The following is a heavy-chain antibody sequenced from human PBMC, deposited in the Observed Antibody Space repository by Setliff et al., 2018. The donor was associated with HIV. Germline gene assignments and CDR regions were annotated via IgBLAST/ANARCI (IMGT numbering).Heavy chain of an antibody. CDR2: IYHSGST. Sequence: SETLSLTCAVSGYSISSGYYWGWIRQPPGKGLEWVGSIYHSGSTFYNPSLKSRVTISVDTSKNQFSLNLTSVTATDTAVYYCARGRGVRGVNDAFDIWGQGTMVTVSS. CDR1: GYSISSGYY. J-gene: IGHJ3*02. CDR3: ARGRGVRGVNDAFDI. D-gene: IGHD3-10*01. V-gene: IGHV4-38-2*01.